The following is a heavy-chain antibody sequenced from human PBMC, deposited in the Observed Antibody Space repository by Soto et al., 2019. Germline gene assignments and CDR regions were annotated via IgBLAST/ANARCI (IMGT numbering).Heavy chain of an antibody. D-gene: IGHD5-12*01. CDR3: ARVSGDVYNYRRVDD. CDR2: IIPIFGTA. CDR1: GGTFSSYA. V-gene: IGHV1-69*14. Sequence: QVQLVQSGAEVKKPGSSVKVSCKASGGTFSSYAISWVRQAPGQGLEWMGGIIPIFGTANYAQKFQGRVTITADKSTSTSYIVLGSVKSEDTAVYYCARVSGDVYNYRRVDDWGHVPLVTVAS. J-gene: IGHJ4*01.